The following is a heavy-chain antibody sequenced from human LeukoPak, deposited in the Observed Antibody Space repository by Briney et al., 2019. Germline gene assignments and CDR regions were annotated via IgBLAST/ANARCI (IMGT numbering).Heavy chain of an antibody. D-gene: IGHD5-18*01. V-gene: IGHV3-53*01. CDR3: AREDSAGYSYGSWKNALDI. CDR2: IYSGGST. J-gene: IGHJ3*02. CDR1: GFTVSSNY. Sequence: GGSLRLSCAASGFTVSSNYMSWVRQAPGKGLERVSVIYSGGSTYYADSVKGRFTISRDNSKNTLYLQMNSLRAEDTAVYYCAREDSAGYSYGSWKNALDIWGQGTMVTVSS.